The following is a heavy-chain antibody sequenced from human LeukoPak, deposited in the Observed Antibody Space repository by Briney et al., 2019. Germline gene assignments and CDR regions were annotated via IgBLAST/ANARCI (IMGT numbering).Heavy chain of an antibody. J-gene: IGHJ6*03. CDR1: GGSFSGYY. CDR3: ARGESDFWSGYYPNYYMDV. D-gene: IGHD3-3*01. CDR2: IYYSGST. V-gene: IGHV4-59*01. Sequence: PSETLSLTCAVYGGSFSGYYWSWIRQPPGKGLEWIGYIYYSGSTNYNPSLKSRVTISVDTSKNQFSLKLSSVTAADTAVYYCARGESDFWSGYYPNYYMDVWGKGTTVTVSS.